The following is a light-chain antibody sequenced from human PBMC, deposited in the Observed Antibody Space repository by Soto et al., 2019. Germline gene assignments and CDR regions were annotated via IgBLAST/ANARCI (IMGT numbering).Light chain of an antibody. J-gene: IGLJ1*01. V-gene: IGLV2-11*01. CDR2: DVS. CDR3: CSYADNSV. Sequence: QSALTQARSVSGSPGQTVTISCTGASSDVGGYNYVSWYQQHPGKAPKLMIYDVSKRPSAVPDRFSGSKSGNTASLTISGLQAEDEADYYCCSYADNSVFGTGTKVTVL. CDR1: SSDVGGYNY.